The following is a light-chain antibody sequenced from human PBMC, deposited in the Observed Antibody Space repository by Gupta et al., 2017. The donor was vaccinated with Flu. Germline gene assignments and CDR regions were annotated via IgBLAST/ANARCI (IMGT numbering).Light chain of an antibody. CDR1: ESIGSSY. J-gene: IGKJ4*01. CDR2: GGS. CDR3: QQYDRSPRLT. V-gene: IGKV3-20*01. Sequence: IVLTQSPGFLSLSPGERATLSCRASESIGSSYLAWYQQRPGQAPRLLIFGGSNRAADIPDRFSGSGSGTDFTLTISRLEPEDFAVYYCQQYDRSPRLTFGGGTSLE.